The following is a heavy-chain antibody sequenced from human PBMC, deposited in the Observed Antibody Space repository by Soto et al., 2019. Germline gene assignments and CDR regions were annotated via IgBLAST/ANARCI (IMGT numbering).Heavy chain of an antibody. Sequence: SGPTLVNPTQTLTLTCTFSGFSLSTSGVGVGWIRQPPGKALEWLALIYWDDDKRYSPSLKSRLTITKDTSKNQVVLTMTNMDPVDTATYYCARAGDSSGYLRNGGAYFDYWGQGTLVTVSS. CDR3: ARAGDSSGYLRNGGAYFDY. CDR2: IYWDDDK. V-gene: IGHV2-5*02. J-gene: IGHJ4*02. CDR1: GFSLSTSGVG. D-gene: IGHD3-22*01.